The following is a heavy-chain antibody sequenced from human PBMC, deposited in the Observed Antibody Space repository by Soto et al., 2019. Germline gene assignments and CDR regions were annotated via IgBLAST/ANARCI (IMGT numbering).Heavy chain of an antibody. J-gene: IGHJ4*02. CDR2: IIPILGIA. Sequence: SVKVSCKASGGTFSSYTISWVRQAPVQGLEWMGRIIPILGIANYAQKFQGRVTITADKSTSTAYMELSSLRSEDMAVYYCARYKSSAAGPIIFDFWGQGTLVTVSS. D-gene: IGHD6-13*01. CDR1: GGTFSSYT. CDR3: ARYKSSAAGPIIFDF. V-gene: IGHV1-69*02.